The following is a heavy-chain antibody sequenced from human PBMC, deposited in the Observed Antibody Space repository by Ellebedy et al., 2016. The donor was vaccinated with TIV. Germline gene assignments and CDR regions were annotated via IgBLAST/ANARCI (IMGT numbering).Heavy chain of an antibody. CDR2: ISGSNST. J-gene: IGHJ5*02. CDR3: ARHQSGYVADWFNP. Sequence: GGSLRLSXVVSGSTFSNYAMSWVRQAPREGLEWVSGISGSNSTYYADSVKGRFAISRDNSKNTLYLRMISLRAEDTAVYYCARHQSGYVADWFNPWGQGTLVTVSS. V-gene: IGHV3-23*01. D-gene: IGHD5-12*01. CDR1: GSTFSNYA.